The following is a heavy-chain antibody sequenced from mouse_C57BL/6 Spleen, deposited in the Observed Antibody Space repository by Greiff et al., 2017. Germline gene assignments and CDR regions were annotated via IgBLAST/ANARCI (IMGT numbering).Heavy chain of an antibody. CDR1: GFSLTSYG. J-gene: IGHJ4*01. Sequence: QVQLQQSGPGLVAPSQSLSITCTVSGFSLTSYGVHWVRQPPGKGLEWLVVIWSDGSTTYNSALKSRLSISKDNSKSQVFLKMNSLQTDDTAMYYCARHGLGRDYYAMDYWGQGTSVTVSS. V-gene: IGHV2-6-1*01. D-gene: IGHD4-1*01. CDR2: IWSDGST. CDR3: ARHGLGRDYYAMDY.